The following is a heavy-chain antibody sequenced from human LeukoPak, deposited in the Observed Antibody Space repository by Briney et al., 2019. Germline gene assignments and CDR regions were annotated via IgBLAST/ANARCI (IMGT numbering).Heavy chain of an antibody. CDR2: ISYDGSDK. J-gene: IGHJ4*02. V-gene: IGHV3-30*18. Sequence: PGGSLRLSCAASGFTFSSYGMHWVRQAPGKGLEWVAVISYDGSDKYSADSVKGRFTISRDNSKNTLYLQMNSLRAEDTAVYYCAKDGRGYYFDYWGQGTLVTVSS. CDR1: GFTFSSYG. D-gene: IGHD3-10*01. CDR3: AKDGRGYYFDY.